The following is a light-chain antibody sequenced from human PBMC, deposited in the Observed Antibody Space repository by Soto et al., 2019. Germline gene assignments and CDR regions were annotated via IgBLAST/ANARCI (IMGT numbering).Light chain of an antibody. J-gene: IGKJ1*01. V-gene: IGKV1-39*01. CDR3: QKTYSTPTWT. CDR2: ASS. Sequence: DLQITQSPSSLSAYVGHRVTITFTSVQSISSYLNWYQRKPGKAPKLLIYASSSLQSGVPSRFSGSGSGTDFTLTISGLQPEDFATYYCQKTYSTPTWTFGKGTKVDIK. CDR1: QSISSY.